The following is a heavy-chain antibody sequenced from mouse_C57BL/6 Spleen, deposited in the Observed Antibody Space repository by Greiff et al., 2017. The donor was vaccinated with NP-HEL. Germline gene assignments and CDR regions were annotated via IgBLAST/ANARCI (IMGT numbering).Heavy chain of an antibody. CDR3: ARGDDYGFAY. Sequence: QVQLQQPGAELVRPGSSVKLSCKASGYTFTSYWMDWVKQRPGQGLEWIGSIYPSDSETHYNQKFKDKATLTVDKSSSTAYMQLSSLTSEDSAVYYCARGDDYGFAYWGQGTLVTVSA. J-gene: IGHJ3*01. V-gene: IGHV1-61*01. CDR2: IYPSDSET. D-gene: IGHD2-4*01. CDR1: GYTFTSYW.